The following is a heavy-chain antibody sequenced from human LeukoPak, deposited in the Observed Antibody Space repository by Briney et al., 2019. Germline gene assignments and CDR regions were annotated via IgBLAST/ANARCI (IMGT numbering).Heavy chain of an antibody. J-gene: IGHJ6*03. D-gene: IGHD6-19*01. V-gene: IGHV4-4*07. CDR3: ARAAVADHYYYYSMDV. CDR2: IYTSGST. Sequence: PSETLSLTCTVSGGSISSYYWSWIRQPAGKGLEWIGRIYTSGSTNYNPSLKSRVTMSVDTSKNQFSLKLSSVTAADTAVYYCARAAVADHYYYYSMDVWGKGTTVTISS. CDR1: GGSISSYY.